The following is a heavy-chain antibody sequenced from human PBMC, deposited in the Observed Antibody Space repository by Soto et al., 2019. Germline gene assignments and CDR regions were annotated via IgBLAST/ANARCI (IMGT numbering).Heavy chain of an antibody. D-gene: IGHD3-16*01. CDR2: FNPDNQNT. J-gene: IGHJ4*02. CDR1: GYRFTTYG. CDR3: ARVRFGDPFNF. Sequence: ASVKVSCKVSGYRFTTYGINWVRQAPGQGLEWVGWFNPDNQNTNYAQKFQDRVSLTTDSSTNTAYMELRDLRSDDTAVYYCARVRFGDPFNFWGQGNLVTVSS. V-gene: IGHV1-18*01.